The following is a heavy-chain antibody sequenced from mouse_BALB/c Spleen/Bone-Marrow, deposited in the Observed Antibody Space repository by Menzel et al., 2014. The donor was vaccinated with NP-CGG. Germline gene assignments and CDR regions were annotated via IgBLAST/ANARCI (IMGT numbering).Heavy chain of an antibody. CDR3: NRYDWYFDV. CDR1: GFNIKDYY. V-gene: IGHV14-4*02. J-gene: IGHJ1*01. CDR2: IDPENGDT. Sequence: EVQPQQSGAELVRSGASVKLSCTASGFNIKDYYMHWVKQRPEQGLEWIGWIDPENGDTEYAPKFQGKATMIADTSSNTAYLQLSSVTSEDTAVYCCNRYDWYFDVWGAGTPVTVSS. D-gene: IGHD2-14*01.